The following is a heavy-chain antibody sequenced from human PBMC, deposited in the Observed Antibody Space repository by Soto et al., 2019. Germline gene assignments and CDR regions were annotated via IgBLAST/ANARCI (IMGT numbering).Heavy chain of an antibody. CDR2: MNPNSGNT. D-gene: IGHD3-22*01. J-gene: IGHJ4*02. CDR3: ARVGYYYDSSGYYLSFDY. V-gene: IGHV1-8*01. Sequence: ASLKVYCKTSGYTFTSYDINCVRHTNGQGLEWMGWMNPNSGNTGYAQKFQGRVTMTRNTSISTAYMELSSLRSEVTAVYYCARVGYYYDSSGYYLSFDYWGQGTLVTVSS. CDR1: GYTFTSYD.